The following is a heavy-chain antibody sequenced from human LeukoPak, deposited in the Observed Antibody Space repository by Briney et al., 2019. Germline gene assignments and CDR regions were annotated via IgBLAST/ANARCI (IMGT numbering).Heavy chain of an antibody. Sequence: SETLSLTCTVSGGSISSYYWSWIRQPPGKGLEWIGYIYYSGSTYYNPSLKSRVTISVDTSKNQFSLKLSSVTAADTAVYYCARVGTAMAYYGMDVWGQGTTVTVSS. CDR2: IYYSGST. CDR3: ARVGTAMAYYGMDV. D-gene: IGHD5-18*01. J-gene: IGHJ6*02. V-gene: IGHV4-59*08. CDR1: GGSISSYY.